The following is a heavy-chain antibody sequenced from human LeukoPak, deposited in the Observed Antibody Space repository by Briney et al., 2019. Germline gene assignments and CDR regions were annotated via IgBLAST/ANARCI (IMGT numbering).Heavy chain of an antibody. V-gene: IGHV3-30*04. J-gene: IGHJ4*02. CDR1: GFTFTTYA. Sequence: GGSLRLSCAASGFTFTTYAPHWVRQAPGKGLEWVALISSDGTNKYYAYSGTGRFTISTDNYQDTVFLQMNSLRAEDTDLYYCAREDGGYYQYFDSWGQGTLVTVSS. CDR3: AREDGGYYQYFDS. CDR2: ISSDGTNK. D-gene: IGHD4/OR15-4a*01.